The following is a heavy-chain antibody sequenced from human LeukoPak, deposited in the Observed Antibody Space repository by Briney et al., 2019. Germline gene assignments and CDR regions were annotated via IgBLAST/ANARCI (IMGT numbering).Heavy chain of an antibody. Sequence: GGSLRLSCAASGFTFSTYWMHWVRQAPGKGLVWVSRINSAGSTTTYADSVKGRFTISRDNAKNTLYLQMNSLRAEDTAVYYCARVLIAAAPQAGMDVWGQGTTVTVSS. J-gene: IGHJ6*02. CDR1: GFTFSTYW. CDR3: ARVLIAAAPQAGMDV. V-gene: IGHV3-74*01. CDR2: INSAGSTT. D-gene: IGHD6-13*01.